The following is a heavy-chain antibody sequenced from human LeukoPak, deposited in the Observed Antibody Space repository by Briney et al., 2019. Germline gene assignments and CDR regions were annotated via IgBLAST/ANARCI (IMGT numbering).Heavy chain of an antibody. CDR2: IIPIFGTA. CDR3: AGGGYYDSSGYYSFDY. CDR1: VGTFSSYA. V-gene: IGHV1-69*05. D-gene: IGHD3-22*01. J-gene: IGHJ4*02. Sequence: ASVKVSCKASVGTFSSYAISWVRQAPGQGREWMGGIIPIFGTANYAQKFQGRVTITTDESTSTAYMELSSRRSGDTAVCYCAGGGYYDSSGYYSFDYWGQGTLVTVSS.